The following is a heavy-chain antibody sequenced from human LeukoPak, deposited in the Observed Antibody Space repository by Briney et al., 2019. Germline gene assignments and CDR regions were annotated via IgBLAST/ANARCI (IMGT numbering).Heavy chain of an antibody. Sequence: SETLSLTCAVYGGSFSGYYWSWIHQPPGKGLEWIGEINHSGSTNYNPSLKSRVTISVDTSKNQFSLKLSSVTAADTAVYYCARAVTYYDILTGPYYFDYWGQGTLVTVSS. V-gene: IGHV4-34*01. D-gene: IGHD3-9*01. CDR2: INHSGST. J-gene: IGHJ4*02. CDR3: ARAVTYYDILTGPYYFDY. CDR1: GGSFSGYY.